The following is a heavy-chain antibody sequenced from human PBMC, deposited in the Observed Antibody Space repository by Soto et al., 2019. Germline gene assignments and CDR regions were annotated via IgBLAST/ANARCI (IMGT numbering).Heavy chain of an antibody. D-gene: IGHD6-19*01. Sequence: SVKVSCKASGGTFSSYAISWVRQAPGQGLEWMGGIIPIFGTANYAQKFQGRVTITADKSTSTAYMELSSLRSEDTAVYYCARAVEHSGRNYYYYGFDVWGQGTTVTVSS. CDR2: IIPIFGTA. CDR3: ARAVEHSGRNYYYYGFDV. J-gene: IGHJ6*02. CDR1: GGTFSSYA. V-gene: IGHV1-69*06.